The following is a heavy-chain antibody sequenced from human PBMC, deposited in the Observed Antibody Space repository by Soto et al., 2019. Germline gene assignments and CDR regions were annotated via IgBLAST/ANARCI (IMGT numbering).Heavy chain of an antibody. V-gene: IGHV4-31*03. J-gene: IGHJ4*02. D-gene: IGHD2-21*02. CDR2: ISSRGST. CDR1: GGSISYSGYF. CDR3: ARDQCTGGYCYSSY. Sequence: QVQLQESGPGLVKPSQTLSLTCRVSGGSISYSGYFWSWIRLHPGKGLVWIGFISSRGSTYYDPALKSRATIPIDTSLNQFYRRLTSVTAADTAVYYCARDQCTGGYCYSSYWGQGTLVTVSS.